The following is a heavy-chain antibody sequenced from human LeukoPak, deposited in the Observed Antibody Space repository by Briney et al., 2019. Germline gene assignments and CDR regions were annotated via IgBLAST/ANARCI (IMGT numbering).Heavy chain of an antibody. CDR2: IYSGGST. CDR3: AREIIQLPGHFDY. CDR1: GFTVSSNY. J-gene: IGHJ4*02. V-gene: IGHV3-53*01. Sequence: TGGSLRLSCAASGFTVSSNYMSWVRQAPGKGLEWVSVIYSGGSTYYADSVKGRFTISRDNSKNTLYLQMNSLRAEDTAVYYCAREIIQLPGHFDYWGQGTLVTVSS. D-gene: IGHD5-18*01.